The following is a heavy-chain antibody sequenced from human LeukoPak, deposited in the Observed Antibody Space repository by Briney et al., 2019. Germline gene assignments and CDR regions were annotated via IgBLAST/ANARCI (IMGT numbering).Heavy chain of an antibody. CDR2: VKKDASEM. Sequence: GGSLRLSCAASGFTFSNNWMTWVRQAPGKGLEWVASVKKDASEMYYVDSGKGRFTISRDNAKNSLYLQMSSLRVEDTAVYYCARGPPHGSRSDFFDYWGQGTLVTVSA. CDR3: ARGPPHGSRSDFFDY. V-gene: IGHV3-7*01. D-gene: IGHD3-10*01. J-gene: IGHJ4*02. CDR1: GFTFSNNW.